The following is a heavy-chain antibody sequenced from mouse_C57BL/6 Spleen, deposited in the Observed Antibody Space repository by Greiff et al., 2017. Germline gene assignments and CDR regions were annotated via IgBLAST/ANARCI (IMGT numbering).Heavy chain of an antibody. CDR2: IDPSDSYT. D-gene: IGHD2-5*01. Sequence: VQLQQPGAELVMPGASVKLSCKASGYTFTSYWMHWVKQRPGQGLEWIGEIDPSDSYTNYNQKFKGKSTLTVDKSSSTAYMQLSSLTSEDSAVYYCAYSKQYYAMDYWGQGTSVTVSS. V-gene: IGHV1-69*01. J-gene: IGHJ4*01. CDR3: AYSKQYYAMDY. CDR1: GYTFTSYW.